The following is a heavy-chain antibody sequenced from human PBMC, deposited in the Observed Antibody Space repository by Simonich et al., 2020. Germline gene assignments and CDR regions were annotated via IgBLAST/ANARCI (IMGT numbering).Heavy chain of an antibody. CDR3: ARHAGFAFDI. V-gene: IGHV4-39*01. CDR2: IYYSGTT. D-gene: IGHD6-13*01. CDR1: GGSISSSSYY. J-gene: IGHJ3*02. Sequence: QLQLQESGPGLVKPSETLSLTCTVSGGSISSSSYYWGWIRHPPGKGLDSVGSIYYSGTTLYHPSLMLRCPISVDPSKNQFSLQLSAGPAADTALYYCARHAGFAFDIWGQGTMVTVSS.